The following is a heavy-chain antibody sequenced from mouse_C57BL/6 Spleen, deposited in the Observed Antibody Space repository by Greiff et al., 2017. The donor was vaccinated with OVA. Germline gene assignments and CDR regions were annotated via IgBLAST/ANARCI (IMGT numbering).Heavy chain of an antibody. CDR3: AREGDGYSLAWFAY. CDR1: GYTFTSYW. Sequence: QVQLKQPGAELVRPGSSVKLSCKASGYTFTSYWMHWVKPRPIQGLEWIGNIDPSDSETHYNQKFKDKATLTVDKSSSTAYMQLSSLTSEDSAVYYCAREGDGYSLAWFAYWGQGTLVTVSA. J-gene: IGHJ3*01. CDR2: IDPSDSET. V-gene: IGHV1-52*01. D-gene: IGHD2-3*01.